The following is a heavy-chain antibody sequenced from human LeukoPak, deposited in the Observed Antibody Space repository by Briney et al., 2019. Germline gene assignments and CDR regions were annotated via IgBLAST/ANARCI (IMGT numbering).Heavy chain of an antibody. V-gene: IGHV1-69*05. CDR2: IIPIFGTA. CDR1: GGTFSSYA. J-gene: IGHJ4*02. CDR3: AREDRYDSSGYYYGALDY. D-gene: IGHD3-22*01. Sequence: SVKVSCKASGGTFSSYAISWVRQAPGQGLEWMGGIIPIFGTANYAQKFQGRVTITTDESTSTAYMELSSLRSEDTAVYYCAREDRYDSSGYYYGALDYRGQGTLVTVSS.